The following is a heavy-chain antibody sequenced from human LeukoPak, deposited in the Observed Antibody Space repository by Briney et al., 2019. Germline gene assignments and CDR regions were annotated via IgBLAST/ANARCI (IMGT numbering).Heavy chain of an antibody. Sequence: GGSLRLSCAASGFSFSSSAMTWVRQAPGKGPEWVSGISGSGGSTYDADSVKGRFTISRDNSKNTLDLQMNSLRVEDTAVYYCAKVTMVGWYFDLWGRGTLVTVSS. CDR2: ISGSGGST. V-gene: IGHV3-23*01. CDR1: GFSFSSSA. CDR3: AKVTMVGWYFDL. J-gene: IGHJ2*01. D-gene: IGHD2-15*01.